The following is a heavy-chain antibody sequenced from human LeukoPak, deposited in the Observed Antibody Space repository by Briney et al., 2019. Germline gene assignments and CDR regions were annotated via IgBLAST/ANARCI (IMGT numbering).Heavy chain of an antibody. J-gene: IGHJ6*02. CDR2: MYYSGTT. Sequence: SETLSLTCTVSGGSIVSSYLSWIRQPAGKGLEWIGRMYYSGTTIYNPSLKSRITLSVDTSKNQFSLKLRSVTAADTAVYYCARENYYDSSGYSEGMDVCGQGTTVTVSS. D-gene: IGHD3-22*01. V-gene: IGHV4-4*07. CDR1: GGSIVSSY. CDR3: ARENYYDSSGYSEGMDV.